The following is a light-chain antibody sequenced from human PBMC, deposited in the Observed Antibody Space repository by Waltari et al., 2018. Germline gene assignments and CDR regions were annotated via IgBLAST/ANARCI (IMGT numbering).Light chain of an antibody. Sequence: EIVLKQSPATPSLSPGDSATLSCRASQSISSYLAWYQQKPGQAPRLLIYDASTRATGIPARFSGSGSVTEFTLTISSLEPEDFAIYYCQQRSKSFTFGPGTKVDMK. CDR2: DAS. CDR3: QQRSKSFT. J-gene: IGKJ3*01. CDR1: QSISSY. V-gene: IGKV3-11*01.